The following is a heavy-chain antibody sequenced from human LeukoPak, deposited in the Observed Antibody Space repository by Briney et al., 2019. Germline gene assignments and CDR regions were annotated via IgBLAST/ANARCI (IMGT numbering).Heavy chain of an antibody. CDR3: ASLPSTSSMLDAFDI. J-gene: IGHJ3*02. Sequence: SGTLSLTCAVSGGSIXSXNXXXXXXQPPXXGLEXXXEIYHSGSTNYNPSLKSRVTISVDKSKNQFSLKLSSVTAADTAVYYCASLPSTSSMLDAFDIWGQGTMVTVSS. V-gene: IGHV4-4*02. CDR1: GGSIXSXNX. D-gene: IGHD2-8*01. CDR2: IYHSGST.